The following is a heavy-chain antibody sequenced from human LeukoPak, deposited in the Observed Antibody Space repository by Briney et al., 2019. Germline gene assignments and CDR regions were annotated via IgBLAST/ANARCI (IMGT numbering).Heavy chain of an antibody. CDR1: GFTFNSYA. CDR2: ISYDGSNK. Sequence: GGSLRLSCAASGFTFNSYAMHWVRQAPGKGLEWVAVISYDGSNKHYADSVKGRLTISRDNSKNTVYLQMNSLRVEDTAMYYCASISDLLYYFDSWGQGTLVTVSS. V-gene: IGHV3-30*14. J-gene: IGHJ4*02. CDR3: ASISDLLYYFDS.